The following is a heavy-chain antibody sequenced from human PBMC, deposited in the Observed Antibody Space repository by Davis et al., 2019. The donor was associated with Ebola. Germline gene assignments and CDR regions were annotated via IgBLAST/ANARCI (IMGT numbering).Heavy chain of an antibody. CDR1: GYSLTSYW. CDR3: ARRVHDFWSGYYSPMDV. Sequence: GASLKISCNGSGYSLTSYWISWVRQTPGKGLEWVWRIDPSDSYTNSSPSFQGHVTISADKSISTAYLQWSSLKASDTAMYYCARRVHDFWSGYYSPMDVWGKGTTVTVSS. D-gene: IGHD3-3*01. J-gene: IGHJ6*03. V-gene: IGHV5-10-1*01. CDR2: IDPSDSYT.